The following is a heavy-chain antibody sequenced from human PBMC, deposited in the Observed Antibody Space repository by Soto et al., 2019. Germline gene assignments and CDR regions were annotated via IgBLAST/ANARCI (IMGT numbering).Heavy chain of an antibody. J-gene: IGHJ4*02. Sequence: PSETLSLTCTVSGECVSSGRHYCSWIRQPPGKGLEWIGYIYYSGSTNYNPSLKSRVTISVDTSKNQFSLKLSSVTAADTAVYYCARVGYYYDSSGSSTLYYFEYWGQGTLVTVSS. V-gene: IGHV4-61*01. CDR3: ARVGYYYDSSGSSTLYYFEY. D-gene: IGHD3-22*01. CDR1: GECVSSGRHY. CDR2: IYYSGST.